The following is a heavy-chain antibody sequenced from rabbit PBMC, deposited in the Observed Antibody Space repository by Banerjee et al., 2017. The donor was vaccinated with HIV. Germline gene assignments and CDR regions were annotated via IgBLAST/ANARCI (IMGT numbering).Heavy chain of an antibody. J-gene: IGHJ6*01. CDR3: ARDDAGYDYAKDL. D-gene: IGHD6-1*01. Sequence: QEQLEESGGDLVKPEGSLTLTCKASGFSFSNKYVMCWVRQAPGKGLEWIACIYAGFNDGTAYASWAKGRFTISKTSSTTVTLQMTSLTAADTATYFCARDDAGYDYAKDLWGPGTLVTVS. CDR2: IYAGFNDGT. CDR1: GFSFSNKYV. V-gene: IGHV1S45*01.